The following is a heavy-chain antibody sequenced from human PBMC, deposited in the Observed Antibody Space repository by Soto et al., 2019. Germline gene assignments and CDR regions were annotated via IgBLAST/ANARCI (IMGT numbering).Heavy chain of an antibody. Sequence: PGGSLRLSCAASGFIFNNAWMNWVRQAPGKGLEWVSYISSSSSTIYYADSVKGRFTISRDNAKNSLYLQMNSLRAEDTAVYYCARVFSDYDEAIDYWGQGTLVTVSS. V-gene: IGHV3-48*01. D-gene: IGHD4-17*01. J-gene: IGHJ4*02. CDR2: ISSSSSTI. CDR1: GFIFNNAW. CDR3: ARVFSDYDEAIDY.